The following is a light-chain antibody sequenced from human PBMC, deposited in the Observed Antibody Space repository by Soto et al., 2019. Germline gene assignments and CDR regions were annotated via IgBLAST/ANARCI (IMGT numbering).Light chain of an antibody. Sequence: EIVLTQSPATLSLSPGEKATLSCRASPSVSSYLAWYQQKPGQAPRLLMFDASIRATGIPARFSGTGSETDFTLTTTSLEPEDFAVYYCQQRDNWPWTFGQGTKVDIK. CDR2: DAS. V-gene: IGKV3-11*01. J-gene: IGKJ1*01. CDR1: PSVSSY. CDR3: QQRDNWPWT.